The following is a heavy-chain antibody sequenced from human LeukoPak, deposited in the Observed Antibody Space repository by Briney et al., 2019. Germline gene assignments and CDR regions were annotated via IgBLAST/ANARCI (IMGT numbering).Heavy chain of an antibody. CDR2: IYYSGST. CDR1: GGSISSYY. V-gene: IGHV4-59*12. D-gene: IGHD1-26*01. Sequence: SETLSLTCTVSGGSISSYYWSWIRQPPGKGLEWIGYIYYSGSTNYNPSLKSRVTMSVDTSKNQFSLKLSPVTAADTAVYYCARMRSGSYLYYFDYWGQGTLVTVPS. CDR3: ARMRSGSYLYYFDY. J-gene: IGHJ4*02.